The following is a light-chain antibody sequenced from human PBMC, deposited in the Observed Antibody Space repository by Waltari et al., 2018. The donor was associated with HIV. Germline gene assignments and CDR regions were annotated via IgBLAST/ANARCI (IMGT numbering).Light chain of an antibody. CDR2: GAS. CDR3: QQYGSSSFT. V-gene: IGKV3-20*01. J-gene: IGKJ3*01. Sequence: IVLTQSPGTLFLSLGEKTILPCRASQTVSSNFLAWYQQKPGQAPRLLIYGASSRAAGIPDRFSGSGSGRDFTLTISGLEPEDFAMYYCQQYGSSSFTFGPGTKLDLK. CDR1: QTVSSNF.